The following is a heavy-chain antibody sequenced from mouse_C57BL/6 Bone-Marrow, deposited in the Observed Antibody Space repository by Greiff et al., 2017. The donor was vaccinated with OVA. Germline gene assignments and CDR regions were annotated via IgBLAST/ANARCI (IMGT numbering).Heavy chain of an antibody. CDR1: GISITTGNYR. Sequence: EVMLVESGPGLVKPSQTVFLTCTVTGISITTGNYRWSWIRQFPGNKLEWIGYIYYSGTITYNPSLTSPTTITRNTPKNQDILERNSLTAEDTATYYCARERGLLRLRQTSYFDVWGTGTTVTVSS. CDR3: ARERGLLRLRQTSYFDV. D-gene: IGHD2-2*01. J-gene: IGHJ1*03. CDR2: IYYSGTI. V-gene: IGHV3-5*01.